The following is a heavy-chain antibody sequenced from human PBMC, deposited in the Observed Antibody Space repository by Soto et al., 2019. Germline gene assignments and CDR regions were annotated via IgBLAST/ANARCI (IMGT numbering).Heavy chain of an antibody. CDR1: GDSVSSNSAA. V-gene: IGHV6-1*01. CDR2: TYYRSKWYN. CDR3: ARVGYSSSWKFDS. J-gene: IGHJ4*02. D-gene: IGHD6-13*01. Sequence: SQTLSLTCAISGDSVSSNSAAWNWIRQPPSRGLEWLGRTYYRSKWYNDYAVSVKSRITINPDTSKNQFSLQLNSVTPEDTAVYYGARVGYSSSWKFDSWGQGTLVTVSS.